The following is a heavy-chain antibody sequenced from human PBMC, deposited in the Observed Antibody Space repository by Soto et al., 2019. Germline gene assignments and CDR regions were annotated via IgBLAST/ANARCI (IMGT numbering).Heavy chain of an antibody. V-gene: IGHV4-34*01. CDR2: ISHSGST. J-gene: IGHJ4*02. Sequence: SETLSLTCAVYGGSFSGYYWSWIRQPPGKGLEWVGEISHSGSTSYNPSLKSRVTMSVDTSKNQFSLNLSSVTAADTAVYYCARMYSRTLEYYVLYSGPAPLVTVSS. CDR3: ARMYSRTLEYYVLY. CDR1: GGSFSGYY. D-gene: IGHD6-13*01.